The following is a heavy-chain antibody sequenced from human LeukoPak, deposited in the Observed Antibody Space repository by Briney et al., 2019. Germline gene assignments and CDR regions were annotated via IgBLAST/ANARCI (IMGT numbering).Heavy chain of an antibody. CDR2: INWNGGST. V-gene: IGHV3-20*04. CDR3: ARDQSQFRTSCPDY. D-gene: IGHD2-2*01. CDR1: GFTFDDNG. J-gene: IGHJ4*02. Sequence: PGGSLRLACAASGFTFDDNGMSWVRQAPGKGLEWVSGINWNGGSTGYADSVKGRFTISRDNAKNSLYLQMNSLRAEDTALYYCARDQSQFRTSCPDYWGQGTLVTVSS.